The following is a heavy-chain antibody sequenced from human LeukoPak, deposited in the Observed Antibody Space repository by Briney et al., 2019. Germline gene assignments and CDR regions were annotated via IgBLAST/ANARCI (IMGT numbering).Heavy chain of an antibody. J-gene: IGHJ4*02. Sequence: TGGSLRLSCAASGFTFSSYSMNWVRQAPGKGLEWVSSISSSSSYIYYADSVKGRFTISRDNAKNSLYLQMNSLRAEDTAVYYCARDIGRAGYSYGYDFDYWGQGTLVTVSS. CDR1: GFTFSSYS. D-gene: IGHD5-18*01. CDR3: ARDIGRAGYSYGYDFDY. V-gene: IGHV3-21*01. CDR2: ISSSSSYI.